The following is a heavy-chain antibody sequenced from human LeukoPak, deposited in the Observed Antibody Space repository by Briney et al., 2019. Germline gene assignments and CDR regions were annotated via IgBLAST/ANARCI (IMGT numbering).Heavy chain of an antibody. Sequence: SETLSLTCTVSGGSISSGDYYWSWIRQPPGKGLEWIGYIYYSGSTYYNPSLKSRVTISVDTSKNQFSLKLSSVTAADTAVYYCARTRAYYGSGSYYKPGWGSKLSKEIYYFDYWGQGTLVTVSS. CDR3: ARTRAYYGSGSYYKPGWGSKLSKEIYYFDY. J-gene: IGHJ4*02. CDR2: IYYSGST. D-gene: IGHD3-10*01. V-gene: IGHV4-30-4*01. CDR1: GGSISSGDYY.